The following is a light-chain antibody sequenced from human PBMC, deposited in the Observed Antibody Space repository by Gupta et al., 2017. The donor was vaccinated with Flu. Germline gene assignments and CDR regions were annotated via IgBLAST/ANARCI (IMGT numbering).Light chain of an antibody. V-gene: IGKV2-28*01. CDR2: LGS. J-gene: IGKJ1*01. CDR3: MQALRIPRT. Sequence: NSSTSKRTLFHSDSNTYVGYYQQRPEQSPQLLYGLGSRRTAGVPDWFGGRGAGAYFTLIISMMAAEDVVVYCYMQALRIPRTFGQGTKVEIK. CDR1: RTLFHSDSNTY.